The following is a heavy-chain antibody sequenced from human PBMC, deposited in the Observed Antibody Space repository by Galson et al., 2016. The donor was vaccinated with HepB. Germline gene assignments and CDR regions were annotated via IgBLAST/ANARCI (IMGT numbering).Heavy chain of an antibody. CDR1: GFTFSTYA. J-gene: IGHJ2*01. Sequence: SLRLSCAASGFTFSTYAMSWVRQAPGKGLEWVSTISGSGGETNYADSVKGRFTFSRDNSKNTLSLPMTSLRAEDTAVYYCASGTTVTTPNSFWYFDLWGRGTLVTVSS. CDR2: ISGSGGET. CDR3: ASGTTVTTPNSFWYFDL. D-gene: IGHD4-23*01. V-gene: IGHV3-23*01.